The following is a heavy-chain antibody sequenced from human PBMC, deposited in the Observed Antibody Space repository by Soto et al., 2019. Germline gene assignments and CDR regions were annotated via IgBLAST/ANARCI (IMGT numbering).Heavy chain of an antibody. J-gene: IGHJ3*02. Sequence: PSDTLSLTCTVSGGSISSGGYYWSWIRQHPGKGLEWIGYIYYSGSTYYNPSLKSRVTISVDTSKNQFSLKLSSVTAADTAVYYCARDDGGIGAFDIWGQGTMVTVSS. CDR1: GGSISSGGYY. D-gene: IGHD1-20*01. V-gene: IGHV4-31*03. CDR2: IYYSGST. CDR3: ARDDGGIGAFDI.